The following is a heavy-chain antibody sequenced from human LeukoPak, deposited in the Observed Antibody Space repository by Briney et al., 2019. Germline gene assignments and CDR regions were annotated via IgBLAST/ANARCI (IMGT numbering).Heavy chain of an antibody. Sequence: GASVKVSCKASGYTFTGYYMHWVRQAPGQGLEWMGWINPNSGGTNYAQKFQGRVTMTRDTSISTAYMELSRLRSDDTAVYYCARETYYYDSSGYSNFDYWGQGTLVTVPS. D-gene: IGHD3-22*01. V-gene: IGHV1-2*02. CDR1: GYTFTGYY. J-gene: IGHJ4*02. CDR2: INPNSGGT. CDR3: ARETYYYDSSGYSNFDY.